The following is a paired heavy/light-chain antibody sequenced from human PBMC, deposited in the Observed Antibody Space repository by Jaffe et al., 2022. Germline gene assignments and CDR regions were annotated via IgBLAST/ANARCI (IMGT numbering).Heavy chain of an antibody. J-gene: IGHJ4*02. V-gene: IGHV1-46*01. CDR1: GYTFTSYY. D-gene: IGHD1-26*01. CDR3: ARDEMIVGDTIRATLNY. CDR2: INPSSHIT. Sequence: QVQLVQSGAEVRKPGASVKVSCKASGYTFTSYYLHWVRQAPGQGLEWMGVINPSSHITQTAQKFQGRVTMTRDTATTTVYMELSSLGPEDTAMYYCARDEMIVGDTIRATLNYWGQGTLVTVSS.
Light chain of an antibody. V-gene: IGKV1-39*01. J-gene: IGKJ1*01. Sequence: DIQMTQSPSSLSASVGDSVTITCRASQSISKHLNWYQQRPGKAPKLLIYDAFILQSGVPPRFTGSGSGLDFTLTISSLQPEDFATYYCQQSHSIPRTFGQGTKVEIK. CDR2: DAF. CDR3: QQSHSIPRT. CDR1: QSISKH.